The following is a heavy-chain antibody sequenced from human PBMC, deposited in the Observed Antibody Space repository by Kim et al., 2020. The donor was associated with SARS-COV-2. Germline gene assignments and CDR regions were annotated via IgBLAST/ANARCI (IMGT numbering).Heavy chain of an antibody. D-gene: IGHD6-19*01. CDR1: GGSFSGYY. J-gene: IGHJ4*02. CDR3: AREGARWYSSGWPYFDY. Sequence: SETLSLTCAVYGGSFSGYYWSWIRQPPGKGLEWIWEINHSGSTNYNPSLKSRVTISVDTSKTQFSLKLSSVTAADTAVYYCAREGARWYSSGWPYFDYWGQGTLVTVSS. V-gene: IGHV4-34*01. CDR2: INHSGST.